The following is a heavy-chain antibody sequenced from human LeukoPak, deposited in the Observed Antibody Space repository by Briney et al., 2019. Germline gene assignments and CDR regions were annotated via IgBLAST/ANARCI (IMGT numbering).Heavy chain of an antibody. J-gene: IGHJ5*02. CDR2: INPNSGGT. D-gene: IGHD2-8*01. V-gene: IGHV1-2*06. Sequence: APVKVSCKASGYTFTGYYMHWVRQAPGQGLEWMGRINPNSGGTNYAQKFQGRVTMTRDTSISTAYMELSRLRSDDTAVYYCVRNRDPDCTNGVCYSRHRFDPWGQGTLVTVSS. CDR3: VRNRDPDCTNGVCYSRHRFDP. CDR1: GYTFTGYY.